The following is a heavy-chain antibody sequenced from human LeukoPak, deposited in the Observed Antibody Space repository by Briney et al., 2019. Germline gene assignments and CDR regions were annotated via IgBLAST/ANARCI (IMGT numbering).Heavy chain of an antibody. CDR2: IIPIFGTA. Sequence: GASVKVSCKASGGTFSSYAISWVRQAPGQGLEWMGGIIPIFGTANYAQKFQGRVTITADESTSTAYMELSSLRSEDMAVYYCARTRSGSSWYADFNYWGQGTLVTVSS. CDR1: GGTFSSYA. D-gene: IGHD6-13*01. J-gene: IGHJ4*02. CDR3: ARTRSGSSWYADFNY. V-gene: IGHV1-69*13.